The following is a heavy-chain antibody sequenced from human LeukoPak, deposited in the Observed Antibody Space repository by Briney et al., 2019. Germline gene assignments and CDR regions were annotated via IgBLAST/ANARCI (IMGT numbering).Heavy chain of an antibody. D-gene: IGHD3-16*01. CDR1: GDSVSSNNAA. CDR3: ARDYKPSWGANYYYYMDV. Sequence: SRTLSLTCAISGDSVSSNNAAWNWIRQSPSRGLEWLGRTYYRSKWYNDYAVSVKSRITINPDTSKNQFSLQLNSVTPEDTAVYYCARDYKPSWGANYYYYMDVWGKGTTVTVSS. CDR2: TYYRSKWYN. J-gene: IGHJ6*03. V-gene: IGHV6-1*01.